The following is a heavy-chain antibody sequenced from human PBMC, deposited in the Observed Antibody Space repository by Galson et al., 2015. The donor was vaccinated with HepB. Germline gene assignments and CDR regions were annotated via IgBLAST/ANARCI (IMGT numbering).Heavy chain of an antibody. CDR1: GFTFGDYT. CDR3: TRAIVVVPAAPIALDRFDP. Sequence: SLRLSCAASGFTFGDYTMSWFRQAPGKGLEWVGFIRSKAYGGTTEYAASVKGRFTISRDGSKSIAYLQMNSLKTEDTAVYYCTRAIVVVPAAPIALDRFDPWGQGTLVTVSS. V-gene: IGHV3-49*01. J-gene: IGHJ5*02. D-gene: IGHD2-2*01. CDR2: IRSKAYGGTT.